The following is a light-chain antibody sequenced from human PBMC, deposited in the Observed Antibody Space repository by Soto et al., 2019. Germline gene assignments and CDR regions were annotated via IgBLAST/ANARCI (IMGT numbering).Light chain of an antibody. CDR2: GAS. Sequence: ETVMTQSAATLSVSPVERATLSCRASQSISSNLAWYQQKPGQAPRLLIYGASTRATGIPASFSGSGSGTDFTLTISRPEPEDFAVYYCQQYGSSPITFGQGTRLEIK. CDR3: QQYGSSPIT. V-gene: IGKV3-15*01. CDR1: QSISSN. J-gene: IGKJ5*01.